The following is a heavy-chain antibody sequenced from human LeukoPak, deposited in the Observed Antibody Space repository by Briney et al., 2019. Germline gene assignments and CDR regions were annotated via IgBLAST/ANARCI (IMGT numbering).Heavy chain of an antibody. V-gene: IGHV3-30*18. CDR1: GFTFSSYG. D-gene: IGHD6-13*01. CDR2: ISYGGSNK. Sequence: GRSLRLSCAASGFTFSSYGMHWVRQAPGKGLEWVAVISYGGSNKYYADSVKGRFTISRDNSKNTLYLQMNSLRAEDTAVYYCAKAPVAAAGYYFDYWGQGTLVTVSS. J-gene: IGHJ4*02. CDR3: AKAPVAAAGYYFDY.